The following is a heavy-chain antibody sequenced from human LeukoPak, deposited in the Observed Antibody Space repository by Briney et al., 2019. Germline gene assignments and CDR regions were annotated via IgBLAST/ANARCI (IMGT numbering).Heavy chain of an antibody. J-gene: IGHJ4*02. CDR1: GGTFSSYA. V-gene: IGHV1-69*06. D-gene: IGHD5-12*01. CDR3: ARASVSGYAPMY. CDR2: INPIFGTA. Sequence: SVKVSCKASGGTFSSYAISWVRQAPGQGLEWMGGINPIFGTANYAQKFQGRVTITADKSTSTAYMELSSLRSEDTAVYYCARASVSGYAPMYWGQGTLVTVSS.